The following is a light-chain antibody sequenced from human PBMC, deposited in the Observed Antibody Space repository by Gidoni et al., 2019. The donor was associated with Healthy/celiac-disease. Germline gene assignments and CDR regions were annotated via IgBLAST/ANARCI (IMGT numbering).Light chain of an antibody. J-gene: IGKJ2*01. Sequence: DIHMTQSPSTLSASVGDRVTITCRASQSISSWLAWYQQKPENAPKLLIYTASSLESGVPSRFSGSGSGTEFTLTISSLQPYEFATYYCQQYNSYSYTFGQGTKLGSN. CDR1: QSISSW. CDR2: TAS. V-gene: IGKV1-5*03. CDR3: QQYNSYSYT.